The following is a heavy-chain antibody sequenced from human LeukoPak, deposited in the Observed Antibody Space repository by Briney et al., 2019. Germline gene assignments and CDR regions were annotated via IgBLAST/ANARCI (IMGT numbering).Heavy chain of an antibody. CDR3: AKDQVPTYYYDSSGYYWDY. D-gene: IGHD3-22*01. Sequence: GGSLRLSCAAFGFTFSSYAMSWVRQAPGKGLEWVSAISGSGGSTYYADSVKGRFTISRDNSKNTLYLQMNSLRAEDTAVYYCAKDQVPTYYYDSSGYYWDYWGQGTLVTVSS. V-gene: IGHV3-23*01. CDR2: ISGSGGST. CDR1: GFTFSSYA. J-gene: IGHJ4*02.